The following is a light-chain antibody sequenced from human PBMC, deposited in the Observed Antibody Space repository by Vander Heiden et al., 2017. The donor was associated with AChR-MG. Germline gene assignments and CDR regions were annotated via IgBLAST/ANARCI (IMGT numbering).Light chain of an antibody. Sequence: AIRMTQSPSSLSASTGDRVTINCRASQGISSYLAWYQQKPGKAPKLLIYAASTLQSGVPSRFSGSGSGTDFTLTISCLQSEDFATYYCQQYYSYPLYTFGQGTKLEIK. CDR3: QQYYSYPLYT. CDR1: QGISSY. CDR2: AAS. V-gene: IGKV1-8*01. J-gene: IGKJ2*01.